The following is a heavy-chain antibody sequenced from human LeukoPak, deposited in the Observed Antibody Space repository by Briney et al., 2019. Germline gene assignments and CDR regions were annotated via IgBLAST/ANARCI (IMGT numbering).Heavy chain of an antibody. D-gene: IGHD2-15*01. V-gene: IGHV4-59*01. CDR1: GGSISSYY. CDR3: ARAGGGYCSGGSCYWFDP. J-gene: IGHJ5*02. Sequence: SETLSLTCTVSGGSISSYYWSWIRQPPGKGLEWIGYIYYSGSTNYNPSLKSRVTISVDTSKNQFSLKLSSVTAADTAVYYCARAGGGYCSGGSCYWFDPWGQGTLVTVSS. CDR2: IYYSGST.